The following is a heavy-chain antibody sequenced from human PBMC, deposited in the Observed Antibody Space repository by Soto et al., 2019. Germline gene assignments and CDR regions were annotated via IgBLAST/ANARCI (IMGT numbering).Heavy chain of an antibody. J-gene: IGHJ5*02. CDR2: IYFTGKT. D-gene: IGHD3-9*01. CDR1: GDSLSSYY. CDR3: ARIILTGYYGLEP. Sequence: QVQLQESGPGLVKPSETLSLTCTVSGDSLSSYYWTWVRQPPGKGLEWIGYIYFTGKTNYNPSLKSRVTLPMDLSKNQFSLELKSLTAADTAVYFCARIILTGYYGLEPWGQGTLVMVSA. V-gene: IGHV4-59*01.